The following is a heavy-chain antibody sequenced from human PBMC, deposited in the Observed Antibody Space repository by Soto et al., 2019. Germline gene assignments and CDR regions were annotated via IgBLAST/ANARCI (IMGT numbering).Heavy chain of an antibody. CDR1: GLTFSSYG. D-gene: IGHD4-17*01. CDR2: IWYDGSNK. Sequence: QVQLVESGGGVVQPGRSLRLSCAASGLTFSSYGMHWVRQAPGKGLEWVAVIWYDGSNKYYADSVKGRFTISRDNSKNTLYLQMNSLRAEDTAVYYCARGWDDYGAFDYWGQGTLVTVSS. V-gene: IGHV3-33*01. J-gene: IGHJ4*02. CDR3: ARGWDDYGAFDY.